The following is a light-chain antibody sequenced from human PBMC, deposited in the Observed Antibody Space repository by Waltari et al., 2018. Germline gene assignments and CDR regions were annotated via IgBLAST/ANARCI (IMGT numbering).Light chain of an antibody. J-gene: IGKJ4*01. CDR1: QSVSSY. Sequence: EIVLTQSPATLSLSPGESATLSCRASQSVSSYLSWYQQKPGQAPRLLMYDASKRATGIPARFSGSGSGTDFTLTISSLESEDFAVIYCQQRAHWLTFGGGTKVETK. V-gene: IGKV3-11*01. CDR3: QQRAHWLT. CDR2: DAS.